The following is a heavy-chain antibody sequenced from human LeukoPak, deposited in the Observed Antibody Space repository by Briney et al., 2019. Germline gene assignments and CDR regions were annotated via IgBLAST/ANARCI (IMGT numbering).Heavy chain of an antibody. CDR3: ARDLRGPLGYFDL. D-gene: IGHD3-10*01. CDR2: IYYSGST. Sequence: SETLSLTCTVSGGSIGSYYWSWIRQPPGKGLEWIGYIYYSGSTNYNPSLKSRVTISVDTSKNQFSLKLSSVTAADTAVYYCARDLRGPLGYFDLWGRGTLVTVSS. J-gene: IGHJ2*01. V-gene: IGHV4-59*01. CDR1: GGSIGSYY.